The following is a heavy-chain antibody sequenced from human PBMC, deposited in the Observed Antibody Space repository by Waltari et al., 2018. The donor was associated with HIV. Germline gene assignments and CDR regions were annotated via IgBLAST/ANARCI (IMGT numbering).Heavy chain of an antibody. J-gene: IGHJ4*02. V-gene: IGHV4-34*01. CDR1: GGSFSGYY. D-gene: IGHD2-21*01. CDR3: ARGDKVMATTGGYYFDY. CDR2: INHSGST. Sequence: QVQLQQWGAGLLKPSETLSLTCAVYGGSFSGYYWSWLRQPPGKGLEWIGEINHSGSTNYNPSLKSRVTISVDTSKNQFSLKLSSVTAADTAVYYCARGDKVMATTGGYYFDYWGQGTLVTVSS.